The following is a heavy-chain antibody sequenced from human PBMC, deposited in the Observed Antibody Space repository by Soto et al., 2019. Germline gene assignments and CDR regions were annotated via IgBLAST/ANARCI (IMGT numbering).Heavy chain of an antibody. CDR2: INGDGTSI. V-gene: IGHV3-74*01. CDR1: GFTLSSHW. D-gene: IGHD6-19*01. Sequence: EVQLVDSGGGLVQPGGSLRLSCAASGFTLSSHWMHWVRQVPGKGLVWVSRINGDGTSINYADSVKGRFTISRDNAKNTLYLQMNSLRAEDTAVYYCARDPGDTTGWFYFDSWGQGTLVIVSS. CDR3: ARDPGDTTGWFYFDS. J-gene: IGHJ4*02.